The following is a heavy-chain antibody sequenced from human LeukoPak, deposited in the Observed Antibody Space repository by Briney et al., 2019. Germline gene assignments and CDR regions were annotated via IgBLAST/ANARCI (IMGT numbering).Heavy chain of an antibody. D-gene: IGHD1/OR15-1a*01. V-gene: IGHV3-48*03. CDR3: AGGWNMVY. J-gene: IGHJ4*02. Sequence: GGSLRLSCAASGFTFSSYEMNWVRQAPGKGLEWVSYISSSASTIYYADSVKGRFTISRDNAKNSLYPQMNSLRAEDTAVYYCAGGWNMVYWGQGTLVTVSS. CDR1: GFTFSSYE. CDR2: ISSSASTI.